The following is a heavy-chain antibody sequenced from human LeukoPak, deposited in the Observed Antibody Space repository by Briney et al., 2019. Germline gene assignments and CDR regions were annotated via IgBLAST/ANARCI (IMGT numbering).Heavy chain of an antibody. D-gene: IGHD6-19*01. CDR2: VTGGGTT. Sequence: GGSLTLSCAASGFTFRGFAMHWLRQAPVRGLEWASLVTGGGTTYYADSVRGRFTISRDNSKNSLYLQMNTLRTEDTAFYYCAKDTGSGWDFDSWGQGTLVTVSS. CDR1: GFTFRGFA. V-gene: IGHV3-43*02. J-gene: IGHJ4*02. CDR3: AKDTGSGWDFDS.